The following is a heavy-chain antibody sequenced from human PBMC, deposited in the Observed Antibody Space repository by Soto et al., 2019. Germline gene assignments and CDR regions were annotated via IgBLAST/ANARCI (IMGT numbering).Heavy chain of an antibody. CDR3: ARSLGYYDFWSGYGN. J-gene: IGHJ4*02. CDR2: IWYDGSNK. V-gene: IGHV3-33*01. Sequence: WSLRLSCAASGFPFSSYGMDLVRQAPGKGLEWVAVIWYDGSNKYYADSVKGRFTISRDNSKNTLYLQMNSLRAEDTAVYYCARSLGYYDFWSGYGNWGQGTLVTVSS. CDR1: GFPFSSYG. D-gene: IGHD3-3*01.